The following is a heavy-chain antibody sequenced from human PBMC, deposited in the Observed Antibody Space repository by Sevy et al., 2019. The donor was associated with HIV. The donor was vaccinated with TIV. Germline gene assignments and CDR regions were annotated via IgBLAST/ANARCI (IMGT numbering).Heavy chain of an antibody. J-gene: IGHJ6*02. CDR2: FDPEHGET. V-gene: IGHV1-24*01. CDR1: GYILTDLS. Sequence: ASVKASCKVSGYILTDLSMHWVRQAPGKGLEWMGGFDPEHGETIYAHKFQGRVTMTEDTSTDTAYMELSSLRSEDTAVYYCATCGSQPLLPRGVFYYYPMDVWGQGTTVTVSS. D-gene: IGHD3-10*01. CDR3: ATCGSQPLLPRGVFYYYPMDV.